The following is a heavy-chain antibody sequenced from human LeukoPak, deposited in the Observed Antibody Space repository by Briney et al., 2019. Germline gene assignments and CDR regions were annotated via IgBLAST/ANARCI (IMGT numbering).Heavy chain of an antibody. CDR2: ISSSSSYI. D-gene: IGHD6-19*01. CDR3: AREGGEYSSGWSFGY. J-gene: IGHJ4*02. Sequence: GGSLRLSCAASGFTFSSYSMNWVRQAPGKGLEWVSSISSSSSYIYYADSVKGRFTISRDNAKNSLYLQMNSLRAEDTAVYYCAREGGEYSSGWSFGYWGRGTLVTVSS. V-gene: IGHV3-21*01. CDR1: GFTFSSYS.